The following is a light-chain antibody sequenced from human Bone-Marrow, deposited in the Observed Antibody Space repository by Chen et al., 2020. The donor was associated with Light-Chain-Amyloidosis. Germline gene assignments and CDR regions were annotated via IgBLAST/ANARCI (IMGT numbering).Light chain of an antibody. CDR1: QSIRND. J-gene: IGKJ2*01. Sequence: AIQMTQSPSSLSASVGDRVTITCRASQSIRNDLGWYQQKPGKAPKLLIYAASSLQSGGPSRFSGSGSGAAVTLTISSLQPEDFATYYCLQDYKYPYTFGQGTKLEI. CDR2: AAS. CDR3: LQDYKYPYT. V-gene: IGKV1-6*01.